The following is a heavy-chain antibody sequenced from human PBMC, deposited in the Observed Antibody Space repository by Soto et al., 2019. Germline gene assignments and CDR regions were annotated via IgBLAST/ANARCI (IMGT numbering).Heavy chain of an antibody. Sequence: VHLLESGGGLVQPGGSLRLSCAASGFTFSSYAMSWVRQAPGKGLEWVSGITASGGSTSYADSVKGRFTISRDNSKNSLYLQMNSMRAEDTAVYYCGHTQGIVLVPAAIWYWGQGTLVTVAS. V-gene: IGHV3-23*01. CDR3: GHTQGIVLVPAAIWY. D-gene: IGHD2-2*02. CDR1: GFTFSSYA. J-gene: IGHJ4*02. CDR2: ITASGGST.